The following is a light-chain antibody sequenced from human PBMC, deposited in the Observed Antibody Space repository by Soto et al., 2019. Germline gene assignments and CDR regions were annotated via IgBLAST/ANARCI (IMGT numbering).Light chain of an antibody. V-gene: IGKV1-33*01. J-gene: IGKJ5*01. CDR2: DAS. Sequence: DIQMTQSPSSLVASVGDRVTITCQASQVISNYLNWYLQKPGKAPKVLIYDASNLQTGDPSRFSGRGSGTYFIFTISSLQPDDSGTYYCQQYDDLPITFGQGTLLEIK. CDR3: QQYDDLPIT. CDR1: QVISNY.